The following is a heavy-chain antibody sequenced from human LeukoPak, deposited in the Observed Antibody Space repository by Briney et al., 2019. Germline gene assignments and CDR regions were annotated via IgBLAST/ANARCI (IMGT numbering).Heavy chain of an antibody. J-gene: IGHJ5*02. CDR3: ARDKRLLVRWGFDP. Sequence: SETLSLTCTVSGYSITSGYYWGWIRQPPGKGLEWIGNIYHSGSTYYNPSLKSRVTISVDKSKNQFSLKLSSVTAADTAVYYCARDKRLLVRWGFDPWGQGTLVTVSS. D-gene: IGHD3-10*01. V-gene: IGHV4-38-2*02. CDR1: GYSITSGYY. CDR2: IYHSGST.